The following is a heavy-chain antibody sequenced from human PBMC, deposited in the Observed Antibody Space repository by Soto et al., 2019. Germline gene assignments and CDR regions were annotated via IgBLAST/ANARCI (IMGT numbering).Heavy chain of an antibody. CDR3: GRLNQEDWNRNRDWFDP. D-gene: IGHD1-1*01. Sequence: ASATLSLTCTVSAGSVNSGNSYWAWLSQAPGKSLEGIGLMSSGGTAYYSVSLNRRGTMSVDTSKNQFSLKLRSVTPADTAVYYCGRLNQEDWNRNRDWFDPWGQGSLVTVSS. CDR2: MSSGGTA. J-gene: IGHJ5*02. CDR1: AGSVNSGNSY. V-gene: IGHV4-39*01.